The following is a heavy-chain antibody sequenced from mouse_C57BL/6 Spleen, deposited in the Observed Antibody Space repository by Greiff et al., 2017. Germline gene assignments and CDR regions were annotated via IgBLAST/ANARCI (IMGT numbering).Heavy chain of an antibody. CDR2: IHPNSGST. J-gene: IGHJ2*01. CDR1: GYTFTSYW. Sequence: VQLQQSGAELVKPGASVKLSCKASGYTFTSYWMHWVKQRPGQGLEWIGMIHPNSGSTNYNEKFKSKATLTVDKSSSTAYMQLSSLTSEDSAVYYCARGEYYDYGDYWGQGTTRTVSS. CDR3: ARGEYYDYGDY. D-gene: IGHD2-4*01. V-gene: IGHV1-64*01.